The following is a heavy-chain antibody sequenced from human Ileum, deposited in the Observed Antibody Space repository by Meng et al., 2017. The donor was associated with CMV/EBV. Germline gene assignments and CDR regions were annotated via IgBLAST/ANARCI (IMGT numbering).Heavy chain of an antibody. CDR1: GGSISSGSYY. J-gene: IGHJ4*02. D-gene: IGHD3-3*01. CDR2: IYTSEST. V-gene: IGHV4-61*02. Sequence: GQLQDSGPGLVKPSQTLSLTCTVSGGSISSGSYYWSWIRQPAGKGLEWIGRIYTSESTNYNPSLKSRVTISVDTSKNQFSLKLNSVTAADTAVYYCARNVGFYSSQIAYWGQGALVTVSS. CDR3: ARNVGFYSSQIAY.